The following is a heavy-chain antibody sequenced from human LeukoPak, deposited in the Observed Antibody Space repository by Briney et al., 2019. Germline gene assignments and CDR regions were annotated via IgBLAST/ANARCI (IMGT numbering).Heavy chain of an antibody. V-gene: IGHV3-48*04. CDR2: ISSSSATI. J-gene: IGHJ4*02. CDR3: ARGRDLFDS. Sequence: GGSLSLSCVAAGSSFNTYSMKWFRQPPGRGLEWISYISSSSATIYYADSEKGRFTISKDNAKNSLYLQMNSLRAEDTAVYYCARGRDLFDSWGQGTLVIVSS. CDR1: GSSFNTYS.